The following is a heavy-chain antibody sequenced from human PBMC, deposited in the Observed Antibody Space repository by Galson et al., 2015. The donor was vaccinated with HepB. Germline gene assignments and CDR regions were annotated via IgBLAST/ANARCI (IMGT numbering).Heavy chain of an antibody. CDR2: ISYDGSNK. D-gene: IGHD2-15*01. Sequence: SLRLSCAASGFTFSSYGMHWVRQAPGKGLEWVAVISYDGSNKYYADSVKGRFTISRDNSKNTLYLQMSSLRAEDTAVYYCVKELGSREGFWGQGTLVTVSS. J-gene: IGHJ4*02. CDR3: VKELGSREGF. V-gene: IGHV3-30*18. CDR1: GFTFSSYG.